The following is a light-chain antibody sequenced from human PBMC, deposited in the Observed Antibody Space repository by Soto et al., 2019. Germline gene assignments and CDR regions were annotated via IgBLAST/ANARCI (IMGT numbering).Light chain of an antibody. V-gene: IGLV2-14*02. CDR2: EGS. CDR3: SSYTNINTRACV. CDR1: SSDIGSYTL. Sequence: QSVLTQPASVSGSPRQSITISCTGTSSDIGSYTLVSWYQQHPGKAPKLMIYEGSKRPSGVSNRFSGSKSGNTASLTISGLQAEDEAEYYCSSYTNINTRACVFGTGTKVTVL. J-gene: IGLJ1*01.